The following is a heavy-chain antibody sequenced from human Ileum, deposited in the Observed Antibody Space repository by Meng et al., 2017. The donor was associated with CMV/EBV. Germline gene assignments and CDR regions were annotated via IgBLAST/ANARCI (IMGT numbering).Heavy chain of an antibody. Sequence: RVQDWGWVMVPPPAVMALSRTSCCDSTSSDFSCLIRQPGGKLVYRSGRSDYSGDTFYAQTLHSRVTMSVDTSKNQFSLRLASVTAADTAIYFCAREESVGIAVTGTFDYWGQGILVTVSS. CDR2: SDYSGDT. CDR3: AREESVGIAVTGTFDY. D-gene: IGHD6-19*01. CDR1: CDSTSSDF. V-gene: IGHV4-4*07. J-gene: IGHJ4*02.